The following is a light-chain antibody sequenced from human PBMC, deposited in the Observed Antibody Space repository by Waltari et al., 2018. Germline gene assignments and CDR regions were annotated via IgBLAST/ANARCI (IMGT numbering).Light chain of an antibody. V-gene: IGKV1-39*01. CDR2: AAS. CDR3: QQYNSWPPRYT. CDR1: QSISSY. J-gene: IGKJ2*01. Sequence: DIQMTQSPSSLSASVGDRVTITCRASQSISSYLNWYQQKPGKAPKLLIYAASSLQSGVPSRFSGSGSGTDFTLTISSLQSEDFAVYYCQQYNSWPPRYTFGQGTNLESK.